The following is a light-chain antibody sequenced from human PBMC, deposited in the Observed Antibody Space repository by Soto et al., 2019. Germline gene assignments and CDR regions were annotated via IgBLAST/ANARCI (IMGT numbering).Light chain of an antibody. V-gene: IGKV3-20*01. Sequence: EIVMTQSPATLSVSRGERATLSCRASQSVSSNLAWYQQKPGQAPRLLIYGASNRATGIPDRFSGSGSGTDFTLTISRLEPEDFAVYYCQQYGSSPPWTFGQGTKVDIK. J-gene: IGKJ1*01. CDR1: QSVSSN. CDR2: GAS. CDR3: QQYGSSPPWT.